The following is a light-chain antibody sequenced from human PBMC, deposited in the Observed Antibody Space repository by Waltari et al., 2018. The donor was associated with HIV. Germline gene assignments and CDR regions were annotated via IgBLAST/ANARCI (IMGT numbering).Light chain of an antibody. J-gene: IGLJ2*01. CDR3: SPYTTSTTHVI. CDR1: SSDIGGYNY. Sequence: QSALTQPASVSGSPGQSITISCTGTSSDIGGYNYVSWYQHHPGKAPKLMIYEVSNRPSGLSNRFSGSKSGNTASLTISGLQAEDEADYYCSPYTTSTTHVIFGGGTKLTVL. V-gene: IGLV2-14*01. CDR2: EVS.